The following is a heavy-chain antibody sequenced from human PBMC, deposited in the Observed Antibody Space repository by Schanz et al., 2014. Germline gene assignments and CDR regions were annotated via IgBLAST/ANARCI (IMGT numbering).Heavy chain of an antibody. V-gene: IGHV1-2*02. D-gene: IGHD1-26*01. J-gene: IGHJ4*02. Sequence: QVQLVQSGAEVKKPGASVKVSCKTSGYTFSGYYMHWVRQAPGQGLEWMGWINSNGGGTSYAQKFQGRVTMTKDTSINTAYMELRGLASDDTAVYYCARQERCLSRNCYPAFDDWGQGSLVTVSS. CDR2: INSNGGGT. CDR3: ARQERCLSRNCYPAFDD. CDR1: GYTFSGYY.